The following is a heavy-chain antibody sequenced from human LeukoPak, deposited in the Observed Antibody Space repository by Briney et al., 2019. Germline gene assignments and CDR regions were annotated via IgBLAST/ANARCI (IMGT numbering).Heavy chain of an antibody. CDR1: GGSISSYY. CDR2: IYSGGST. V-gene: IGHV4-4*07. Sequence: PSETLSLACTVSGGSISSYYWSWIRQPAGKGLEWIGRIYSGGSTDYNPSLKSRVTMSVDTSKNKFSLKLSSVTAADTAVYYCARDSGTTGEVKFDPWGQGTLVTVSS. CDR3: ARDSGTTGEVKFDP. D-gene: IGHD3-10*01. J-gene: IGHJ5*02.